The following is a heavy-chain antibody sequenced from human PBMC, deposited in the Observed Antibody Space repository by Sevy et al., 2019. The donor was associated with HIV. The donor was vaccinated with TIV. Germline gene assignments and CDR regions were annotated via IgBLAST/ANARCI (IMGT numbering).Heavy chain of an antibody. D-gene: IGHD4-17*01. J-gene: IGHJ4*02. CDR2: INQDGSEK. CDR1: GFIFNDYW. Sequence: GGSLRLSCAASGFIFNDYWMSWVRQAPVKGLEWVANINQDGSEKNYVDSVKGRFTISRDNAKNALYLQMNSLRAEDTAVYYCARDVSSPYGDYEGYYFDYWGQGNLVTVSS. V-gene: IGHV3-7*01. CDR3: ARDVSSPYGDYEGYYFDY.